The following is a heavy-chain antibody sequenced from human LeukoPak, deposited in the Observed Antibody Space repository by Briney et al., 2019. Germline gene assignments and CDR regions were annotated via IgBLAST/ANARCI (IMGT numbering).Heavy chain of an antibody. V-gene: IGHV3-30*02. J-gene: IGHJ4*02. CDR1: VVTFSSYG. CDR3: AKVLAAAGTFDY. Sequence: GGSLRLSCAASVVTFSSYGMHWVRQAPGKGLEWVAFIRYDGSNKYYADSVKGRFTISRDNSKNTLYLQMNSLRAEDTAVYYCAKVLAAAGTFDYWGQGTLVTVSS. D-gene: IGHD6-13*01. CDR2: IRYDGSNK.